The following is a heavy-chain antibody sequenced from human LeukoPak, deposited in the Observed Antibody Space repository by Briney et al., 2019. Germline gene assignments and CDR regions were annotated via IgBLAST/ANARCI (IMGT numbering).Heavy chain of an antibody. J-gene: IGHJ4*02. CDR3: ARGGSNRYSD. CDR2: IKSDGSEK. CDR1: GFTFSSYW. D-gene: IGHD6-13*01. Sequence: SGGSLRLSCAASGFTFSSYWMIWVRQAPGKGLEWVANIKSDGSEKYYVDSVKGRFTVSRDNAENSLYLQMDSLRAEDTAVYYCARGGSNRYSDWGQGTLVTVSS. V-gene: IGHV3-7*01.